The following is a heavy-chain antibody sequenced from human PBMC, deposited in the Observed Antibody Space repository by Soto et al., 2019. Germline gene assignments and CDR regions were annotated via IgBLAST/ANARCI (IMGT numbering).Heavy chain of an antibody. CDR3: ARGLRSIAARPFDY. V-gene: IGHV4-34*01. D-gene: IGHD6-6*01. CDR1: GGSFSGYY. CDR2: INHSGST. J-gene: IGHJ4*02. Sequence: QVQLQQWGAGLLKPSETLSLTCAVYGGSFSGYYWSWIRQPPGKGLEWIGEINHSGSTNYNPSLKSRVTISVDTSKNQCSLKLSSVTAADTAVYYCARGLRSIAARPFDYWGQGTLVTVSS.